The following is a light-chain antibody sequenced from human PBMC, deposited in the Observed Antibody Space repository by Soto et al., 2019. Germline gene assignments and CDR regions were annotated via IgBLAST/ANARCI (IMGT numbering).Light chain of an antibody. J-gene: IGKJ5*01. CDR3: HSRA. CDR2: DAS. CDR1: QGIRND. Sequence: DIQMTQSPSSVSASVGDRVTITCRASQGIRNDLGWYQQKPGRAPKLLIYDASTLESGVPSRFSGSGSETEFTLTISRLQPDDFATYFCHSRAFGQGTRLEVK. V-gene: IGKV1-17*01.